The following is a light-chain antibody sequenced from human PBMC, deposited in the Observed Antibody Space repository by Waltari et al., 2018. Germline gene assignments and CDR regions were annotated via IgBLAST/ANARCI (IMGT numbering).Light chain of an antibody. V-gene: IGLV3-21*04. J-gene: IGLJ2*01. CDR2: YDS. CDR1: NIGSKR. Sequence: SYVVTQSPSVSVAPGETARIPCGGDNIGSKRVNWYQQRPCQAPGLVISYDSDRPSGIPERFSGSNSGNTATLTISWVEAEDEADYYCLVWHSTIDHQGVFGGGTKLTVL. CDR3: LVWHSTIDHQGV.